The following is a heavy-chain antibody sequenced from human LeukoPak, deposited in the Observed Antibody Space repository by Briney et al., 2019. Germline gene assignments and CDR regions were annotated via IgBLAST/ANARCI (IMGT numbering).Heavy chain of an antibody. D-gene: IGHD1-7*01. V-gene: IGHV4-38-2*01. J-gene: IGHJ4*02. CDR1: GYSISSDSY. CDR3: ARVGWNFKYYFDY. Sequence: PSETLSLTCAVSGYSISSDSYWGWIRQPPGKGLEWIGSIYHSGGTYYNPSLKSRVTLSVDTSKNQFSLKLNSVTAADTAVYYCARVGWNFKYYFDYWGQGTLVTVSS. CDR2: IYHSGGT.